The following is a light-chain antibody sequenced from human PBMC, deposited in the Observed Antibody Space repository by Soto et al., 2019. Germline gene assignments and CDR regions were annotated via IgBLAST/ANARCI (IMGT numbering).Light chain of an antibody. Sequence: EVLLTQSPCTLSLSPGERATLSCRASESVSNNYLAWYQQKPGQAPRLLIYGASNRATGIPDRFSGSGSGTDFTLTISRLEPEDFAVYYCQQFSSYPLTFGGGTKVAIK. J-gene: IGKJ4*01. CDR3: QQFSSYPLT. V-gene: IGKV3-20*01. CDR1: ESVSNNY. CDR2: GAS.